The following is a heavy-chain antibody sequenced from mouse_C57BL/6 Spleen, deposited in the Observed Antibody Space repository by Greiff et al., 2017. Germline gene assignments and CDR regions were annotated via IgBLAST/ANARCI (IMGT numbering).Heavy chain of an antibody. V-gene: IGHV5-16*01. CDR1: GFTFSDYY. J-gene: IGHJ4*01. Sequence: EVQRVESEGGLVQPGSSMKLSCTASGFTFSDYYMAWVRQVPEKGLEWVANINYDGSSTYYLDSLKSRFIISRDNAKNILYLQMSSLKSEDTATYYCARVPYAMDYWGQGTSVTVSS. CDR3: ARVPYAMDY. CDR2: INYDGSST.